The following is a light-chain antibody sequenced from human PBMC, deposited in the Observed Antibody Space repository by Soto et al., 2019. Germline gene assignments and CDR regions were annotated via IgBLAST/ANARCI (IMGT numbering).Light chain of an antibody. CDR2: AAS. V-gene: IGKV1-9*01. Sequence: IQLTQSPSSLSASVGDRVTITCRASQDIAIYLAWYQQKPGEAPKLLIYAASTLYGGVPSRFSGSGSGTDFALTITSLQAEDCAVYYCQQYYNWPRTFGQGTRLEIK. J-gene: IGKJ5*01. CDR1: QDIAIY. CDR3: QQYYNWPRT.